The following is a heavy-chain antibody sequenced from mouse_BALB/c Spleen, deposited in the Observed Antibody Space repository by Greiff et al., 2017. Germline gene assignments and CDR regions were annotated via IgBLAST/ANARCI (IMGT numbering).Heavy chain of an antibody. CDR1: GYSFTSYW. CDR3: AREHYYGSRYYFDY. J-gene: IGHJ2*01. V-gene: IGHV1-4*01. D-gene: IGHD1-1*01. Sequence: QVQLQQSGPQLVRPGASVKISCKASGYSFTSYWMHWVKQRPGQGLEWIGYINPSTGYTEYNQKFKDKATLTADKSSSTAYMQLSSLTSEDSAVYYCAREHYYGSRYYFDYWGQGTTLTVSS. CDR2: INPSTGYT.